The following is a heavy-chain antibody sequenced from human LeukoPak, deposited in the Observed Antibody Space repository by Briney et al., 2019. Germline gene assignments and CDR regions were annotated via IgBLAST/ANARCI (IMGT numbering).Heavy chain of an antibody. CDR3: AKSGLNRFDY. CDR1: GLTVSSNC. V-gene: IGHV3-23*01. CDR2: ISGRDDST. J-gene: IGHJ4*02. D-gene: IGHD2-15*01. Sequence: PGRSLRLSCAASGLTVSSNCMSWVRQAPGKGLEWVSTISGRDDSTYYADSVKGRFTISRDNSKNTLYLQVNSLRAEDTAVYYCAKSGLNRFDYWGQGTLVTVSS.